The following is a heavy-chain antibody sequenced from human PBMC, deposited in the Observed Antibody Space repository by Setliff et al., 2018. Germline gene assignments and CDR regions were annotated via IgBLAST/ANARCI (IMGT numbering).Heavy chain of an antibody. D-gene: IGHD1-26*01. CDR3: ARSGSFGMRYWFDY. J-gene: IGHJ4*02. V-gene: IGHV1-2*02. CDR1: GNSFTVFY. CDR2: ISPHSGDT. Sequence: SVKVSCKSSGNSFTVFYLHWVRQAPGQGLEWMGWISPHSGDTHYAQKFQSRVRMTRDTSTYAAYLELSDLTSDDTAMYYCARSGSFGMRYWFDYWGQGALVTVSS.